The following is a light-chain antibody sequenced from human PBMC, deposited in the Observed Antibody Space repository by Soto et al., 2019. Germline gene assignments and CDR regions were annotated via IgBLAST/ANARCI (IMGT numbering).Light chain of an antibody. CDR2: GAS. J-gene: IGKJ1*01. CDR1: QSVSNF. V-gene: IGKV3-15*01. Sequence: EKVMTQSTATLSMSPGERATLSCRASQSVSNFLAWYQQKPGQAPRLLLYGASTRATGIPARLSGSGSGTEFPLTISSLQSEDFAVYYCQQYTNWPSWTFGQGTKVEVK. CDR3: QQYTNWPSWT.